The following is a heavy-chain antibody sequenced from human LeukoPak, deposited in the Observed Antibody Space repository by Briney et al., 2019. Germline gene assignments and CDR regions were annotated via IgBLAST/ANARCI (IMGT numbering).Heavy chain of an antibody. J-gene: IGHJ4*02. CDR2: VNLDGSEK. Sequence: GGSLRLSCAASEFTFGDYWMTWVRQAPGKGPEWVANVNLDGSEKYYVDSVKGRFTISRDNAKDSLYLQMNSLRAEDTAVYYCARGQFQLSWGQGALVTVSS. CDR1: EFTFGDYW. D-gene: IGHD1-1*01. CDR3: ARGQFQLS. V-gene: IGHV3-7*04.